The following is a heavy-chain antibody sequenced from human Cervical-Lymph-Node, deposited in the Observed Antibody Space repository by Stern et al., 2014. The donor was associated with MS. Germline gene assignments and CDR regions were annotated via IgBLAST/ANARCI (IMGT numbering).Heavy chain of an antibody. CDR2: LSYEGSKQ. CDR1: GFIFSSYA. CDR3: ARDTCRGGGCYFRY. Sequence: VQLVESGGGVVQPGRSLRLSCAASGFIFSSYAMHWVRQAPGKGLDWVAFLSYEGSKQFYAESVKGRFTISRDNSNNTLYLQMNSLRPEDTAVYYCARDTCRGGGCYFRYWGQGILITVSS. D-gene: IGHD2-15*01. V-gene: IGHV3-30-3*01. J-gene: IGHJ4*02.